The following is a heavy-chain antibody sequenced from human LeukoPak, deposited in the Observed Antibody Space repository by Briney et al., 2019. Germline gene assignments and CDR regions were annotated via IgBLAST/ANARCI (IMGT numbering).Heavy chain of an antibody. CDR2: IYPNSGGT. V-gene: IGHV1-2*02. Sequence: ASVKVSCKASGYTFTGYYMHWVRQAPGQGLEWMGWIYPNSGGTNYAQKFQGRVTMTRDTSISTAYMELSRLRSDDTAVYYCAKAYSGYDGFDYWGQGTPVTVSS. D-gene: IGHD5-12*01. CDR3: AKAYSGYDGFDY. CDR1: GYTFTGYY. J-gene: IGHJ4*02.